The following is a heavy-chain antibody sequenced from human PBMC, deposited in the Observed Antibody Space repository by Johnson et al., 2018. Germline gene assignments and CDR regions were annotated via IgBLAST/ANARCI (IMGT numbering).Heavy chain of an antibody. J-gene: IGHJ6*02. Sequence: VQLVESGGGLVKXGGSLRLSCAASGFSFSTYSMSWVRRAPGKGLAWVASISRSSTYIYHADSVQGRFTISRDNAKNALYLQMNSLRAEDTAVYYCSRLLVPAAVGPSYYYGMDVWGQGTTVTVSS. V-gene: IGHV3-21*01. D-gene: IGHD2-2*01. CDR1: GFSFSTYS. CDR3: SRLLVPAAVGPSYYYGMDV. CDR2: ISRSSTYI.